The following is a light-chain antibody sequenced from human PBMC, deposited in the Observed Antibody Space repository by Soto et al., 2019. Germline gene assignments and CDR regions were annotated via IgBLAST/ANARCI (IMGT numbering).Light chain of an antibody. CDR1: QSIRNW. CDR3: QQYNSYPWT. V-gene: IGKV1-5*01. CDR2: DAS. Sequence: DIQMTQSPSTLSASVGDRVTITCRASQSIRNWLAWYQQKPGKAPNLLIYDASTLESGVPARFSGGDSGTEFTLTISSLQPDDFTTFYCQQYNSYPWTFGQGTKVDNK. J-gene: IGKJ1*01.